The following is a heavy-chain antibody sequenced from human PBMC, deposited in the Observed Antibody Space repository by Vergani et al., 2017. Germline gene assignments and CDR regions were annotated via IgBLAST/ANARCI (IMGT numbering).Heavy chain of an antibody. J-gene: IGHJ5*02. D-gene: IGHD3-3*01. CDR1: GGSFSGYY. CDR3: ARVYTYYDFWSGSIGGNWFDP. Sequence: QVQLQQWGAGLLKPSETLSLTCAVYGGSFSGYYWSWIRQPPGKGLEWIGEINHSGSTNYNPSLKSRVTISVDTSKNQFSLKLSSVTAEDTAVYYCARVYTYYDFWSGSIGGNWFDPWGQGTLVTVSS. CDR2: INHSGST. V-gene: IGHV4-34*01.